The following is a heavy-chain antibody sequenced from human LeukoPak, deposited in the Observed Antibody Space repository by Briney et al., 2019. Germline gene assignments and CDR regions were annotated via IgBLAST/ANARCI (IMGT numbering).Heavy chain of an antibody. CDR2: ISGSGAKT. V-gene: IGHV3-23*01. Sequence: PGASLRLSCAASGFTFSSYGMSRVRQAPGKGLEWVSAISGSGAKTFYADSVKGRFTISRDNSKNTLYLQMNSLRAEDTAVYYCAKDYGDYSFDYWGQGTLVTVSS. J-gene: IGHJ4*02. CDR3: AKDYGDYSFDY. CDR1: GFTFSSYG. D-gene: IGHD4-17*01.